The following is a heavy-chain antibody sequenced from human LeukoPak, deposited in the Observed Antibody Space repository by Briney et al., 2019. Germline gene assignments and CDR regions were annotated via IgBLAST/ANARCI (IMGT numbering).Heavy chain of an antibody. CDR2: IYYSGST. J-gene: IGHJ4*02. Sequence: SETLSLTCTVSGGSISSSSYYWGWIRQPPGKGLEWIGSIYYSGSTYYNPSLKSRVTISVDTSKNQFSLKLSAVTAADTAVYYWARHVFFGVAARPGGGYWGQGTLVTVSS. CDR1: GGSISSSSYY. V-gene: IGHV4-39*01. D-gene: IGHD6-6*01. CDR3: ARHVFFGVAARPGGGY.